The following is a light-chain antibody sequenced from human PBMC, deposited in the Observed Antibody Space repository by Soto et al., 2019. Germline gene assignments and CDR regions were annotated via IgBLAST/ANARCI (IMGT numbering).Light chain of an antibody. CDR1: QSISSW. V-gene: IGKV1-5*01. CDR3: QQYTNFPLT. CDR2: EAS. J-gene: IGKJ4*01. Sequence: DVQLAQSPSSLSASVGDRVTIAGRASQSISSWLAWYQQKPGKAPKLLIHEASRLETGVPSRFSGSESGTEFTLTISGLHAEDSATYYCQQYTNFPLTFGGGTKVDIK.